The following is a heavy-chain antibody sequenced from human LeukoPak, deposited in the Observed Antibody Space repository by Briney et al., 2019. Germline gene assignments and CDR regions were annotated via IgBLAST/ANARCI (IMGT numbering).Heavy chain of an antibody. CDR1: GGSFSGYY. CDR3: ARRGGDDSGSYYKA. J-gene: IGHJ5*02. D-gene: IGHD3-10*01. CDR2: INHSGST. V-gene: IGHV4-34*01. Sequence: SETLSLTCAVYGGSFSGYYWSWIRQPPGKGLEWIGEINHSGSTNYNPSLKSRVTISVDASKNQFSLKLSSVTAADTAVYYCARRGGDDSGSYYKAWGQGTLVTVSS.